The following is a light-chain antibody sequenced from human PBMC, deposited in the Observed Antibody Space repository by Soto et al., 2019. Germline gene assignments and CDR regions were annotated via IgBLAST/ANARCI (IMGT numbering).Light chain of an antibody. CDR3: QQYDSYSSGP. Sequence: IHMTHSPATLSASLLDRFTMTWRSSQTINSWLAWYQQKPGKAPKVLIFDASSLKTGVPSRCSGSGSGTESTLTISNLQPDDFATYYCQQYDSYSSGPFGQGTKVDI. J-gene: IGKJ1*01. CDR2: DAS. V-gene: IGKV1-5*01. CDR1: QTINSW.